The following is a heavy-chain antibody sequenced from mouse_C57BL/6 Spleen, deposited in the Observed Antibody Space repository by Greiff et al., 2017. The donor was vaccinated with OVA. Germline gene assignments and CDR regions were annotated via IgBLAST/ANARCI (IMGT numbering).Heavy chain of an antibody. CDR2: IYPGSGST. CDR3: ARGGYYGPYFDY. CDR1: GYTFTSYW. D-gene: IGHD1-1*01. Sequence: VQLQQPGAELVKPGASVKMSCKASGYTFTSYWITWVKQRPGQGLEWIGDIYPGSGSTNYNEKFKSKATLTVDTSSSTAYMQLSSLTSEDSAVYYCARGGYYGPYFDYWGQGTTLTVSS. V-gene: IGHV1-55*01. J-gene: IGHJ2*01.